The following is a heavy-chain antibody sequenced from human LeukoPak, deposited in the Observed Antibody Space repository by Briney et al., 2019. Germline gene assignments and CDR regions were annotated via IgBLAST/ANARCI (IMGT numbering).Heavy chain of an antibody. V-gene: IGHV4-39*02. Sequence: SETLSLTCTVSGGSISGSSRSSYYWGWILQPPGKGLEWVGGISYSGSTYYNSSLESRVAISVDTSRNQFSLRLSSVTAADTAMYYCARDGGEDAFDIWGQGTMVTVSS. J-gene: IGHJ3*02. CDR3: ARDGGEDAFDI. D-gene: IGHD4-23*01. CDR1: GGSISGSSRSSYY. CDR2: ISYSGST.